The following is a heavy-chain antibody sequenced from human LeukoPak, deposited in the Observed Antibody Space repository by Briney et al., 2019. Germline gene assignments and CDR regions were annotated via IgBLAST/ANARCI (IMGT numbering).Heavy chain of an antibody. CDR3: ARAKRELRPLKDAFDI. CDR2: IYTSGST. Sequence: SETLSLTCTVSGGSISSYYWSWIRQPAGKGLEWIGRIYTSGSTNYNPSLKSRVTMSVDTSKNQFSLKLSSVTAADPAVYYCARAKRELRPLKDAFDIWGQGTMVTVSS. V-gene: IGHV4-4*07. J-gene: IGHJ3*02. D-gene: IGHD1-26*01. CDR1: GGSISSYY.